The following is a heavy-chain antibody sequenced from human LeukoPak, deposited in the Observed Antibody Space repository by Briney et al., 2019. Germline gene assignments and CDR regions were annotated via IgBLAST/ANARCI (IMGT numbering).Heavy chain of an antibody. J-gene: IGHJ4*02. D-gene: IGHD3-22*01. CDR1: GFTFSDCY. CDR3: ARDLSYYDSSGYGY. Sequence: GGSLRLSCAASGFTFSDCYMSWIRQAPGKGLEWVSYISSSGSTIYYADSVKGRFTISSDNAKNSLYLQMNSLRAEDTAVYYCARDLSYYDSSGYGYWGQGTLVTVSS. V-gene: IGHV3-11*01. CDR2: ISSSGSTI.